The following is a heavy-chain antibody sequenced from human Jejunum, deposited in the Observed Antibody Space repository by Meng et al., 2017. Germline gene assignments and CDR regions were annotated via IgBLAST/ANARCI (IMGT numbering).Heavy chain of an antibody. CDR1: GLTFTGHH. V-gene: IGHV1-2*06. J-gene: IGHJ4*02. D-gene: IGHD3-22*01. CDR3: ARVPYNYDNGGYYYR. Sequence: QVEVDQSEAEVKKPGASVKVSCKAPGLTFTGHHMHWVRQVPGQGFEWMGRINSNSGGTNYAQKFKGRFTTTSDYMELSRLTSDDTAVYYCARVPYNYDNGGYYYRWGQGTLVTVSS. CDR2: INSNSGGT.